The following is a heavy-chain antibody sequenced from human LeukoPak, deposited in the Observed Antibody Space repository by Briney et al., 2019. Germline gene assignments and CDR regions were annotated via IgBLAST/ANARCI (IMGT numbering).Heavy chain of an antibody. CDR1: GFAFNSYA. CDR2: ISSSSTTI. V-gene: IGHV3-48*04. J-gene: IGHJ5*02. CDR3: ARYSGYSGYGP. D-gene: IGHD5-12*01. Sequence: PGGSLRLSCAASGFAFNSYAMHWVRQAPGKGLEWVSYISSSSTTIYYADSVKGRFTISRENAKNSLYLQMNSLRAGDTAMYYCARYSGYSGYGPWGQGTLVTVSS.